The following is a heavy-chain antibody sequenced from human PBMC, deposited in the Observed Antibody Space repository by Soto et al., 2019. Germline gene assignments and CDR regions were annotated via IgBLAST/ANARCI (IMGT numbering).Heavy chain of an antibody. CDR1: GFTLSMSA. CDR2: ISDSGDRT. V-gene: IGHV3-23*01. Sequence: GGSLRVSCTSSGFTLSMSAVNWVRQAPGKGLEWVPYISDSGDRTYYADSVKGRFTISRDRSKNTVSLQMDSLRAEDTAVYYCAKDRGIIVKAGDAFDVWGQGTKVTVSS. D-gene: IGHD3-16*02. CDR3: AKDRGIIVKAGDAFDV. J-gene: IGHJ3*01.